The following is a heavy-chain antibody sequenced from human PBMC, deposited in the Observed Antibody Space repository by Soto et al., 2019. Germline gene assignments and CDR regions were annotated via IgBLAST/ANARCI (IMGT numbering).Heavy chain of an antibody. D-gene: IGHD4-4*01. CDR3: AKDLIDYSNSYFDY. V-gene: IGHV3-23*01. CDR2: ITSVGYT. CDR1: GLSFSNYA. Sequence: PGGSLRLSCATSGLSFSNYAMSWVRQAPGKGLEWVAAITSVGYTYYVDSLKGRFTISRDNSKNTLFLQMNSLRAEDTAVYYCAKDLIDYSNSYFDYWGQGTLVTVSS. J-gene: IGHJ4*02.